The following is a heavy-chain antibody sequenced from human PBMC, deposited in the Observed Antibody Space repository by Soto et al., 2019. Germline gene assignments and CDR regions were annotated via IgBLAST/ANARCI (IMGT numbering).Heavy chain of an antibody. D-gene: IGHD6-13*01. Sequence: ASVTVSCKASGYTFTSYGISWVRQAPGQGLEWMGWISAYNGNTNYAQKLQGRVTMTTDTSTSTAYMELRSLRSDDTAVYYCASFDIAAAYDAFDIWGQGTMVTVSS. V-gene: IGHV1-18*01. CDR2: ISAYNGNT. CDR1: GYTFTSYG. J-gene: IGHJ3*02. CDR3: ASFDIAAAYDAFDI.